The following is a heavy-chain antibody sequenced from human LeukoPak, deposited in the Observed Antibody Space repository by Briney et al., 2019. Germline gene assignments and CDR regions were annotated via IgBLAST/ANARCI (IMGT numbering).Heavy chain of an antibody. V-gene: IGHV1-2*02. CDR1: GYTFTGYY. D-gene: IGHD3-10*01. CDR2: IHPNSGGT. J-gene: IGHJ3*02. CDR3: ATGSWLGELDDAFDI. Sequence: ASVKVSCKASGYTFTGYYMHWVRQAPGQGLQWMGWIHPNSGGTNYAQKFQGRVTMTEDTSTDTAYMELSSLRSEDTAVYYCATGSWLGELDDAFDIWGQGTMVTVSS.